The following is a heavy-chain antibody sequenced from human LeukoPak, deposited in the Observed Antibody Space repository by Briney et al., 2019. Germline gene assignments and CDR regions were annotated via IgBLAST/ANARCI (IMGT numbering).Heavy chain of an antibody. J-gene: IGHJ6*03. Sequence: GGSLRLSCAASGFTFSSYAMSWVRQAPGKGLEWVSAISGSGGSTYYADSVKGRFTISRDNSKNTLYLQMNSLRAEDTAVYYCAKDRPPLYSDYGYYYYYYMDVWGEGTTVTVSS. CDR3: AKDRPPLYSDYGYYYYYYMDV. CDR1: GFTFSSYA. V-gene: IGHV3-23*01. CDR2: ISGSGGST. D-gene: IGHD4-11*01.